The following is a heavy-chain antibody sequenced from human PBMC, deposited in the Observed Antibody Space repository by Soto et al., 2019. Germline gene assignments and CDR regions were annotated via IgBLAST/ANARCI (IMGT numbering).Heavy chain of an antibody. CDR3: AREAEEDIVVVVAAPSAGVRAFDI. CDR1: GFTFSSYA. D-gene: IGHD2-15*01. CDR2: ISYDGSNK. Sequence: QVQLVESGGGVVQPGRSLRLSCAASGFTFSSYAMHWVRQAPGKGLEWVAVISYDGSNKYYADSVKGRFTISRDNSKNTLYLQMNSLRAEDTAVYYCAREAEEDIVVVVAAPSAGVRAFDIWGQGTMVTVSS. J-gene: IGHJ3*02. V-gene: IGHV3-30-3*01.